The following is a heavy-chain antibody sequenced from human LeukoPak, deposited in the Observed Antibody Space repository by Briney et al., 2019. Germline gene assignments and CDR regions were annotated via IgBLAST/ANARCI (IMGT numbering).Heavy chain of an antibody. D-gene: IGHD3-22*01. V-gene: IGHV3-66*01. J-gene: IGHJ4*02. CDR2: IYSGGST. CDR1: GFTVSSNY. Sequence: GGFLRLSCAASGFTVSSNYMSWVRQAPGKGLEWVSVIYSGGSTYYADSVKGRFTISRDNSKNTLYLQMNSLRAEDTAVYYCARDRSYYYDSSGYTDYWGQGTLVTVSS. CDR3: ARDRSYYYDSSGYTDY.